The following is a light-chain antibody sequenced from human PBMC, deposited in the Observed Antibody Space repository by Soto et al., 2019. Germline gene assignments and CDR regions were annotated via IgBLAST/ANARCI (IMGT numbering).Light chain of an antibody. CDR1: QSVGSTY. V-gene: IGKV3D-15*01. Sequence: EIVLTQAPGALSLSPGERATLSCRASQSVGSTYLAWYQQKPGQAPRLLIYEASNRATGIPARFSGSGSGTEFTLTISSLQSEDFGFYYCQQYNNWPWTFGQGTKVDIK. J-gene: IGKJ1*01. CDR2: EAS. CDR3: QQYNNWPWT.